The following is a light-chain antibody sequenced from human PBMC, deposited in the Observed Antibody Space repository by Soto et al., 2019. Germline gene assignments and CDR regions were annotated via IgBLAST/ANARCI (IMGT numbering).Light chain of an antibody. CDR2: GAY. Sequence: EIVMTQSPATLSVSPGERATLFCRASQNINNNLAWYQQKPGQAPRLLIYGAYTRATGIPATFSGSGSGTEFTLTISSLQSEDFADYYCQQYNSWPPLTFGGGTKVDIK. J-gene: IGKJ4*01. V-gene: IGKV3-15*01. CDR3: QQYNSWPPLT. CDR1: QNINNN.